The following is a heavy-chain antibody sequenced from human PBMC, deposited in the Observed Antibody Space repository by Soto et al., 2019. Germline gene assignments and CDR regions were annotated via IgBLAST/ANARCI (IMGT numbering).Heavy chain of an antibody. CDR2: ISHSGST. D-gene: IGHD6-19*01. J-gene: IGHJ4*02. Sequence: QLQLQESGSGLVKPSQTLSLTCAVSGGSTSSGSYSWSWLRQPPGKGLERIGYISHSGSTYYTPSLKSRGTISVDTSKNQFSLRLSSVTAADTAVYYCARGGLLPDSWGQGTLVTVSS. V-gene: IGHV4-30-2*01. CDR3: ARGGLLPDS. CDR1: GGSTSSGSYS.